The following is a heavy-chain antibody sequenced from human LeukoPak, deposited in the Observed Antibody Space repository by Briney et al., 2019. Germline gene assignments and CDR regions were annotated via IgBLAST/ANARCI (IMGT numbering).Heavy chain of an antibody. CDR3: ARGGDIVVVPAARDYYYYGMDV. J-gene: IGHJ6*04. D-gene: IGHD2-2*01. V-gene: IGHV3-48*03. CDR2: ISSSGSII. Sequence: GGSLRLSCAASGFTFGGSEMSWVRQAPGKGLEWVSYISSSGSIIYYADSVKGRFTISRENAKNSLYPQMNSLRAEDTAVYYCARGGDIVVVPAARDYYYYGMDVWGKGTTVTVSS. CDR1: GFTFGGSE.